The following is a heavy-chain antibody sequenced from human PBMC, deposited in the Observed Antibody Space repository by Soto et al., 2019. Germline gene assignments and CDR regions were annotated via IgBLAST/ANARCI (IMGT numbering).Heavy chain of an antibody. Sequence: GGSLRLSWGASGLPFSSSTMNWVRPAPGKGLEWVSAIIDSGGYTYYADSVKGRFTISRDNSKNTLYLQMNSLRAEDTALYYCAKETYYYYGMDVWGQGTTVTVSS. CDR3: AKETYYYYGMDV. CDR1: GLPFSSST. J-gene: IGHJ6*02. CDR2: IIDSGGYT. V-gene: IGHV3-23*01.